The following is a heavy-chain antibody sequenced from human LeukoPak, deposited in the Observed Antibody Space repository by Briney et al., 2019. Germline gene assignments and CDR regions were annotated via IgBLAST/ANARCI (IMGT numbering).Heavy chain of an antibody. CDR2: INWNGGST. V-gene: IGHV3-20*04. CDR3: ARDTYYYDSSGYFDY. Sequence: PGGSLRLSCAASGFTFDDYGMSWVRQAPGKGLEWVSGINWNGGSTGYADSVKGRFTISRDNAKNSLYLQMNSLRAEDTALYFCARDTYYYDSSGYFDYWGREPWSLSPQ. D-gene: IGHD3-22*01. J-gene: IGHJ4*02. CDR1: GFTFDDYG.